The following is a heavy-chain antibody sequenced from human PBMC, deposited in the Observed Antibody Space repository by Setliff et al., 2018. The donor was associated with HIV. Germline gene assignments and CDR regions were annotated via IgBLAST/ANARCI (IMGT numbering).Heavy chain of an antibody. CDR3: ARPRRVRSRAWYWFDI. Sequence: SETLSLTCAASGYSINSGFSRAWIRQPPGQGPLWIGSIYQSGSIYYNPSLQSRVTISVDSSKNQFSLNLFSVTAADTAVYYCARPRRVRSRAWYWFDIWGQGTLVTVSS. V-gene: IGHV4-38-2*01. CDR1: GYSINSGFS. CDR2: IYQSGSI. D-gene: IGHD6-19*01. J-gene: IGHJ5*02.